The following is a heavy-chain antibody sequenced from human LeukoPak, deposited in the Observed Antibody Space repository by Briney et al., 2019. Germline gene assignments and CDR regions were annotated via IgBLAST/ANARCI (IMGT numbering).Heavy chain of an antibody. Sequence: GRSLRLSCAASGFTFSSYAMHWVRQAPGKGLERVAVISYDGSNKYYADSVKGRFTISRDNSKNTLYLQMNSLRAEDTAVYYCAKVEGASKASVYWGQGALVTVSS. CDR1: GFTFSSYA. V-gene: IGHV3-30-3*01. CDR2: ISYDGSNK. D-gene: IGHD1-1*01. CDR3: AKVEGASKASVY. J-gene: IGHJ4*02.